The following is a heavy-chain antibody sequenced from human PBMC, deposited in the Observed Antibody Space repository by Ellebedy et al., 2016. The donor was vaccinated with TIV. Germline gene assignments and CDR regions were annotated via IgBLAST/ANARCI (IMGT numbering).Heavy chain of an antibody. D-gene: IGHD4-17*01. CDR2: IWYDGSNK. V-gene: IGHV3-33*01. CDR1: GFTFSNYG. CDR3: SRHTDYALDY. Sequence: GGSLRLSCAASGFTFSNYGMHWVRQAPGKGLEWVAVIWYDGSNKYYADSVKGRFTISRDNSKNSLYLQMNSLRAEDTAVYYCSRHTDYALDYWGQGALVTVSS. J-gene: IGHJ4*02.